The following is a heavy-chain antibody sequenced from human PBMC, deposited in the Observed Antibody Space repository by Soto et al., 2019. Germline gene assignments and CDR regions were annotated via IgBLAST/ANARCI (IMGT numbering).Heavy chain of an antibody. V-gene: IGHV3-21*01. J-gene: IGHJ3*02. Sequence: GGSLRLSCAASGFTFSSYSMNWVRQAPGKGLEWVSSISSSSSYIYYADSVKGRFTISRDNAKNSLYLQMNSLRAEDTAVYYCARVSRFLEWLSPPEGDAFDIWGQGTMVTVSS. CDR1: GFTFSSYS. D-gene: IGHD3-3*01. CDR2: ISSSSSYI. CDR3: ARVSRFLEWLSPPEGDAFDI.